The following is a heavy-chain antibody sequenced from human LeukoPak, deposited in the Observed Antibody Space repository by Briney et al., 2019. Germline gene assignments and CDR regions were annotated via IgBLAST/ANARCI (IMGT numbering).Heavy chain of an antibody. CDR3: AKPPPGAGQWQFDY. CDR2: IYYNGGT. Sequence: SETLSLTCTVSGGSISSYYWSWIRQPPGKGLEWIGYIYYNGGTNYNPSLKNRVTISVDTSKNQISLKLSSVTAADTAVYYCAKPPPGAGQWQFDYWGQGTLVTVSS. D-gene: IGHD6-19*01. V-gene: IGHV4-59*08. J-gene: IGHJ4*02. CDR1: GGSISSYY.